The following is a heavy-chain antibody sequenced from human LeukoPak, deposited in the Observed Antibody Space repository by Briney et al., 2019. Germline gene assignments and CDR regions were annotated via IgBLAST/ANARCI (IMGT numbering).Heavy chain of an antibody. D-gene: IGHD3-10*01. V-gene: IGHV3-23*01. CDR3: AKGGEHGSGSYSVGYYYYYYMDV. CDR2: ISGSGGST. J-gene: IGHJ6*03. Sequence: PGGSLRLSCAASGFTFSSYSMNWVRQAPGKGLEWVSAISGSGGSTYYADSVKGRFTISRDNSKNTLYLQMNSLRAEDTAVYYCAKGGEHGSGSYSVGYYYYYYMDVWGKGTTVTVSS. CDR1: GFTFSSYS.